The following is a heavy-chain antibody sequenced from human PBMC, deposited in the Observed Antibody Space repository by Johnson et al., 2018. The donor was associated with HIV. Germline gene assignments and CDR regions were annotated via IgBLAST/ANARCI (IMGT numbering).Heavy chain of an antibody. CDR1: EFTVSSNY. J-gene: IGHJ3*02. Sequence: VQLVESGGGLIQPGGSLRLSCAASEFTVSSNYMSWVRQAPGKGLEWVSVIYSGGRTFYADSVTGRFTISRDNSKNTLYLQMNSLRAEDTAVYYCARDAIRFGGVEFGESVGDAFDIWGQGTMVTVSS. D-gene: IGHD3-16*01. V-gene: IGHV3-53*01. CDR3: ARDAIRFGGVEFGESVGDAFDI. CDR2: IYSGGRT.